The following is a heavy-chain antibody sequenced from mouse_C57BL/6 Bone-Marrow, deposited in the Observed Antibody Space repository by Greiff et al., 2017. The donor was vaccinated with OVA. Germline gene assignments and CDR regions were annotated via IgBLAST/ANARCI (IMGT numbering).Heavy chain of an antibody. CDR1: GYSFTGYY. CDR3: ARGLLWLRRAWFAY. D-gene: IGHD2-2*01. V-gene: IGHV1-42*01. CDR2: INPSTGGT. Sequence: EVMLVESGPELVKPGASVKISCKASGYSFTGYYMNWVKQSPEKSLEWIGEINPSTGGTTYNQKFKAKATLTVDKSSSTAYMQLKSLTSEDSAVYYCARGLLWLRRAWFAYWGQGTLVTVSA. J-gene: IGHJ3*01.